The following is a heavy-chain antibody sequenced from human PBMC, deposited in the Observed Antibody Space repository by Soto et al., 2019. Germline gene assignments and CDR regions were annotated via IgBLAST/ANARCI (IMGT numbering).Heavy chain of an antibody. CDR1: GFTFSSYA. Sequence: GGSLRLSCAASGFTFSSYAMHWVRQAPGKGLEWVAVISYDGSNKYYADSVKGRFTISRDNSKNTLYPQMNSLRAEDTAVYYCARVKSGTMVRGVIPPGMLVFDYWGQGTLVTVSS. J-gene: IGHJ4*02. CDR2: ISYDGSNK. CDR3: ARVKSGTMVRGVIPPGMLVFDY. V-gene: IGHV3-30-3*01. D-gene: IGHD3-10*01.